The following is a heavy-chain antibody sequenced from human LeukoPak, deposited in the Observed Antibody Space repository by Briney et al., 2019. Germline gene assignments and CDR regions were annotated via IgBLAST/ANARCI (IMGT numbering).Heavy chain of an antibody. CDR1: GYTLTELS. V-gene: IGHV1-24*01. Sequence: SVKVSCKVSGYTLTELSMHWVRQAPGKGLEWMGGFDPEDGETIYAQKFQGRVTMTEDTSTDTAYMELSSLRSEDTAVYYCATWAYGSGSYYEDAFDIWGQGTMVTVSS. CDR2: FDPEDGET. J-gene: IGHJ3*02. D-gene: IGHD3-10*01. CDR3: ATWAYGSGSYYEDAFDI.